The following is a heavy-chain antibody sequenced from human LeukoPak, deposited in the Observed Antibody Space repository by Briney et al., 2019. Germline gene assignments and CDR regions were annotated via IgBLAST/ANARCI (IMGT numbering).Heavy chain of an antibody. Sequence: GASVKVSCKASGYSFINYDINWVRQAAGQRPEWMGWMNPNSGHTGYAPKFQGRLTISRDTSISAAYLELSSLTSEDTAIYYCARGPQWFADLSYYYMDVWGNGTTVTVSS. CDR3: ARGPQWFADLSYYYMDV. V-gene: IGHV1-8*03. D-gene: IGHD3-10*01. CDR2: MNPNSGHT. J-gene: IGHJ6*03. CDR1: GYSFINYD.